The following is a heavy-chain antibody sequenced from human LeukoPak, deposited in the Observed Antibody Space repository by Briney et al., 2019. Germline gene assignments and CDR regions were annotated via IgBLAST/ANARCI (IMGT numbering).Heavy chain of an antibody. D-gene: IGHD5-18*01. J-gene: IGHJ4*02. CDR1: GFIFSSYT. CDR3: ARRGYSYGIDY. V-gene: IGHV3-74*01. Sequence: GGSLRLSCAASGFIFSSYTMTWVRQAPGKGLEWVSRINSDGSSTSYADSVKGRFTIPRDNAKNTLYLQMNSLRAEDTAVYYCARRGYSYGIDYWGQGTLVTVSS. CDR2: INSDGSST.